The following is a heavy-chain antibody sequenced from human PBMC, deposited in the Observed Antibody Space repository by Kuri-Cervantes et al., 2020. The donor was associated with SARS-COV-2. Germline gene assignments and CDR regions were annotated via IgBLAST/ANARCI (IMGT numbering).Heavy chain of an antibody. Sequence: GGSLRLSCKASGGTFSSYAISWVRQAPGQGLEWMGGIIPIFGTANYAQKFQGRVTITADKSTSTAYMELSSLRSEDTAVYYCARGTGGSYLRAYYYYGMDVWGQGTTVTVSS. CDR3: ARGTGGSYLRAYYYYGMDV. D-gene: IGHD1-26*01. J-gene: IGHJ6*02. CDR2: IIPIFGTA. V-gene: IGHV1-69*06. CDR1: GGTFSSYA.